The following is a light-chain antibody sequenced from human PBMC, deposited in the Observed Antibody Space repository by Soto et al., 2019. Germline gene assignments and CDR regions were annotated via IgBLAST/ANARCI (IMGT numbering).Light chain of an antibody. CDR2: KAS. J-gene: IGKJ1*01. CDR1: QSISSW. Sequence: EIQMTQYPSTLSASVGDRFTITCMASQSISSWLAWYQQKPGKTPKLLIYKASSLESGVPSRFSGSGSGTEFTLTISSLQPDDFATYYCQQYNSYSETFGQVTKVDIK. CDR3: QQYNSYSET. V-gene: IGKV1-5*03.